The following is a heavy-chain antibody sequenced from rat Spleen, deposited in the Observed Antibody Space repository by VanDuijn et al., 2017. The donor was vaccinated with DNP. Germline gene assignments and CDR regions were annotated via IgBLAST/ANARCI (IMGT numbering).Heavy chain of an antibody. Sequence: EVQLVESGGDLVQPGRSLKLSCVASGFTFNKYWMTWIRQVPGKGLEWVAAITSSGGSTYYPDSVKGRFTISRDNAKSTLYLQMNSLRSEDMATYYCAKDAFDYWGQGVMVTVSS. J-gene: IGHJ2*01. CDR2: ITSSGGST. V-gene: IGHV5-31*01. CDR3: AKDAFDY. CDR1: GFTFNKYW.